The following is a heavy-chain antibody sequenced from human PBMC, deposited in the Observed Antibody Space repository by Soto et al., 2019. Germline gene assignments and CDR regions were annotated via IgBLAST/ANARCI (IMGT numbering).Heavy chain of an antibody. J-gene: IGHJ6*02. CDR3: TTVTAMVTRYYYYGMDV. Sequence: GGSLRLSCAASGFTFSNAWMNWVRQAPGKGLEWVGRIKSKTDGGTTDYAAPVKGRFTISRDDSKNTLYLQMNSLKTEDTAVYYCTTVTAMVTRYYYYGMDVWGQGTTVTVSS. CDR1: GFTFSNAW. D-gene: IGHD5-18*01. CDR2: IKSKTDGGTT. V-gene: IGHV3-15*07.